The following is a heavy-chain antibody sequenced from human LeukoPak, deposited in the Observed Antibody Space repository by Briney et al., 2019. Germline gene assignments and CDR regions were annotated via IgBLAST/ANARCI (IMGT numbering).Heavy chain of an antibody. CDR2: INPSGGST. Sequence: ASVKVSCKASGYTFTSYYMHWVRQAPGQGLEWMGIINPSGGSTSYAQKFQGRVTMTRDTSTSTVYMELSSLRSEDTAVYYCARSSILGYCSSTSCYGPFNYYGMDVWGQGTTVTVSS. J-gene: IGHJ6*02. CDR3: ARSSILGYCSSTSCYGPFNYYGMDV. CDR1: GYTFTSYY. D-gene: IGHD2-2*01. V-gene: IGHV1-46*01.